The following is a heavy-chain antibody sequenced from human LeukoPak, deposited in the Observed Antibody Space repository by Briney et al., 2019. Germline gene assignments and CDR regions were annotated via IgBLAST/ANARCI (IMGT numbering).Heavy chain of an antibody. CDR3: ARGGRDIVVVPAAMAFDY. J-gene: IGHJ4*02. CDR2: INPNSGGT. D-gene: IGHD2-2*01. Sequence: ASVKVSCKASGYTFTGYYMHWVRQAPGQGLEWMGWINPNSGGTNYAQKFQGRVTMTRGTSISTAYMELSRLRSDDTAVYYCARGGRDIVVVPAAMAFDYWGRGTLVTVSS. V-gene: IGHV1-2*02. CDR1: GYTFTGYY.